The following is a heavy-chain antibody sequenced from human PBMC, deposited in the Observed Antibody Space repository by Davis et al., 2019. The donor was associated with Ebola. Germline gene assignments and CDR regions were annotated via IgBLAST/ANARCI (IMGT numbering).Heavy chain of an antibody. D-gene: IGHD1-7*01. CDR1: GFTFSNYG. J-gene: IGHJ3*02. Sequence: PGGSLRLSCAVSGFTFSNYGMHWVRQAPGKGLEWVAVMSYDESNKFYADSVKGRFTISRDNSKSTLFLCLNSLRPDDTAVYFCARTRTTILTQHGFDIWGQGTMVTVSS. CDR2: MSYDESNK. CDR3: ARTRTTILTQHGFDI. V-gene: IGHV3-30*19.